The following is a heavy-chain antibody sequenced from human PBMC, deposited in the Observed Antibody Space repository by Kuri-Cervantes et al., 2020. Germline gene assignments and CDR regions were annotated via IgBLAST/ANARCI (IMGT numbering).Heavy chain of an antibody. D-gene: IGHD5-18*01. CDR2: ISYDGSNK. CDR1: GFTFGSYT. V-gene: IGHV3-30*14. Sequence: GGSLRLSCAASGFTFGSYTMNWVRQAPGKGLEWVAVISYDGSNKYYADSVKGRFTISRDSSKNTLYLQMNSLRAEDTAVYYCARTQTNTAMGRNAFDIWGQGTMVTVSS. CDR3: ARTQTNTAMGRNAFDI. J-gene: IGHJ3*02.